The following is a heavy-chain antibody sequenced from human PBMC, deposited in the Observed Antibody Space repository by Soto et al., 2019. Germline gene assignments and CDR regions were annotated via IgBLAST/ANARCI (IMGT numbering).Heavy chain of an antibody. D-gene: IGHD6-25*01. CDR3: AIEKRANGYFDY. CDR2: IKQGGSER. Sequence: EVQLVESGGGLVQTGGSLRLACAASGFTFSAYWMSWVRQAPGKGLEWVANIKQGGSERYYVDSVNGRLIISRDDAKNSLFLQVNSRRVEYTAVYYCAIEKRANGYFDYWGQGPLVTVSS. V-gene: IGHV3-7*01. J-gene: IGHJ4*02. CDR1: GFTFSAYW.